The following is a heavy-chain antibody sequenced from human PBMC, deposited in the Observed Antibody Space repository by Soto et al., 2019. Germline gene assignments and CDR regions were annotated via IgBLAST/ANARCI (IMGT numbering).Heavy chain of an antibody. CDR2: MNPNSGHI. V-gene: IGHV1-8*01. CDR1: AYTFTSYD. D-gene: IGHD6-6*01. J-gene: IGHJ4*02. Sequence: QVQLVQSGAEVKKPGASVKVSCKASAYTFTSYDINWVRQATGQGLEWMGWMNPNSGHIGYAQKFQGRLTMTRDTSISTAYMELSSLRSEDMAVYYCATIAAPIDYWGQGTLVTVSS. CDR3: ATIAAPIDY.